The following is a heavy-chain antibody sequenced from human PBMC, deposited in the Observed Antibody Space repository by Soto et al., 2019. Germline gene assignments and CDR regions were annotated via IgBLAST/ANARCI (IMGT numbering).Heavy chain of an antibody. J-gene: IGHJ6*01. Sequence: ASVKVSCKASGGTFSSYAISWVRQAPGQGLEWMGGIIPIFGTANYAQKFQGRVTITADESTSTAYMELRSLRSEDTAVYYWAGDPPISSPWDYYYYGMDVWGKGPRSPSPQ. CDR1: GGTFSSYA. D-gene: IGHD6-6*01. V-gene: IGHV1-69*13. CDR3: AGDPPISSPWDYYYYGMDV. CDR2: IIPIFGTA.